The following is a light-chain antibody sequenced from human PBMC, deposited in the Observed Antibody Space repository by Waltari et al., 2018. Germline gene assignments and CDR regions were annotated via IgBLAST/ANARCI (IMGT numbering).Light chain of an antibody. J-gene: IGKJ4*01. Sequence: IQMTQSPSSLSASVGDRVTITCRARPGIVTYLAWYPQKPGKVPRLLISSASTLQSGVPSRFSGSGSGTEFTLTIAGLQPEDVATYYCQKYNAAPLIFGGGTKVEIK. CDR1: PGIVTY. CDR2: SAS. V-gene: IGKV1-27*01. CDR3: QKYNAAPLI.